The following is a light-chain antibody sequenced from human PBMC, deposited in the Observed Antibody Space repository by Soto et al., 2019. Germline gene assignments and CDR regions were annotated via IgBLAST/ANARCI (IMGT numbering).Light chain of an antibody. CDR2: QNS. J-gene: IGLJ2*01. V-gene: IGLV3-1*01. Sequence: SYELTQPPSVSVSPGQTASITCSGDKLGDKYACWYQQKPGQSPVLVIYQNSKRPSGIPERFSGSNSGNTATLTISGTQAMEEADYYCQAWGSSTVVFGGGTKLTVL. CDR1: KLGDKY. CDR3: QAWGSSTVV.